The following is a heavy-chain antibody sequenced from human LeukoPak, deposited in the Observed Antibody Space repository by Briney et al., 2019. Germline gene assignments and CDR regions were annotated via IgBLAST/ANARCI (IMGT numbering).Heavy chain of an antibody. D-gene: IGHD2-2*01. J-gene: IGHJ4*02. CDR1: GGSISSGSYY. CDR3: ARDKLGYCSSTSCATRGFDY. CDR2: IYTSGST. V-gene: IGHV4-61*02. Sequence: SQTLSLTCTVSGGSISSGSYYWSWIRQPAGKGLEWIGRIYTSGSTNYNPSLKSRVTISVDTSKNQFSLKLSSVTAADTAVYYCARDKLGYCSSTSCATRGFDYWGQGTLVTISS.